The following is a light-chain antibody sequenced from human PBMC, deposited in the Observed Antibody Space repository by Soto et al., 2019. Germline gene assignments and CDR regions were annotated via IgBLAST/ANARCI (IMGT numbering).Light chain of an antibody. J-gene: IGKJ1*01. CDR3: QQYNSFPT. Sequence: DIQMTQSPSTLSASVGDRVTITCRASQSISSWLAWYQQKPGKAPKLLIYKASSLESGVPSRFSGSGSGTEFPLTINSLQPHAFVTYYCQQYNSFPTFGQGTKVEIK. V-gene: IGKV1-5*03. CDR1: QSISSW. CDR2: KAS.